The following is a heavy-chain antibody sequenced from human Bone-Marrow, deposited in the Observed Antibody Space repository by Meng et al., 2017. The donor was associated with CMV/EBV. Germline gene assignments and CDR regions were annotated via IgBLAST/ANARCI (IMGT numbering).Heavy chain of an antibody. J-gene: IGHJ5*01. D-gene: IGHD3-16*01. Sequence: SETLSLTCTVSGGSISSSSYYWGWIRQPPGKGLEWIGSIYYSGSTYYNPSLKSRVTISLDTSKNQFSLKLNSVTAADTAVYYCARIYQHLSFSGVLGGRFDPWGQGTLVTVSS. CDR2: IYYSGST. CDR3: ARIYQHLSFSGVLGGRFDP. CDR1: GGSISSSSYY. V-gene: IGHV4-39*07.